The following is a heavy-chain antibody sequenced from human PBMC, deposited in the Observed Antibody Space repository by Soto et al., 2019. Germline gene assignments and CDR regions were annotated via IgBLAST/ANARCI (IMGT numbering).Heavy chain of an antibody. V-gene: IGHV3-74*01. D-gene: IGHD6-19*01. CDR2: ISVDGGDT. CDR3: ARAPEQRPIDY. J-gene: IGHJ4*01. CDR1: GFTLSDYW. Sequence: PGGSLRLSCAASGFTLSDYWMHWVRQVPGKGLLWASRISVDGGDTTYADSVKGRFTISRDNAKNTLYLQMDTLRAEDTAIYYFARAPEQRPIDYWRHGSLVTVAS.